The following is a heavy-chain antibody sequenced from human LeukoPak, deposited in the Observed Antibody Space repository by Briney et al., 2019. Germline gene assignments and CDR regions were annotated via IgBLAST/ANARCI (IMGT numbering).Heavy chain of an antibody. J-gene: IGHJ6*02. CDR1: GASISNYY. Sequence: SETLSLTCTVSGASISNYYWSWIRQPPGKGLEWIGYVYDTGSTNYNASLKSRVTISVDTSKDQFSLKLSSVTAADTAVYYCARHEGFGNYNDYYYDIDVWGQGTTVTVSS. CDR2: VYDTGST. D-gene: IGHD4-11*01. CDR3: ARHEGFGNYNDYYYDIDV. V-gene: IGHV4-59*08.